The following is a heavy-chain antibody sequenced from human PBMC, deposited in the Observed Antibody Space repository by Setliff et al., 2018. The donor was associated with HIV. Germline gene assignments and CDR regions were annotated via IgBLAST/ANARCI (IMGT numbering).Heavy chain of an antibody. V-gene: IGHV1-69*10. CDR2: IIPILGIA. D-gene: IGHD3-22*01. Sequence: SVKVSCKASGGTFSSYAISWVRQAPGQGLEWMGGIIPILGIANYAQKFQGRVTITADESTSTAYMELSSLRSEDTAVYYCARDYSPTFYYYDSSGTFDYWGQGTLVTSPQ. J-gene: IGHJ4*02. CDR3: ARDYSPTFYYYDSSGTFDY. CDR1: GGTFSSYA.